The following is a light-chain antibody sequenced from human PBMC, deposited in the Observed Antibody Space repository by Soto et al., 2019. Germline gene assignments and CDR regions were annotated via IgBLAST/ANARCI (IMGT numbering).Light chain of an antibody. V-gene: IGLV2-14*01. CDR1: SSDVGGYNY. CDR2: EGS. CDR3: SSYTSSSTVV. J-gene: IGLJ2*01. Sequence: QSVLTQPASVSGSPGQSITISCTGTSSDVGGYNYVSWYQQHPGKAPKLMIYEGSNRPSGVSNRFSGYKSVNTASLTISGLQAEDEADSYCSSYTSSSTVVFGGGTKLTVL.